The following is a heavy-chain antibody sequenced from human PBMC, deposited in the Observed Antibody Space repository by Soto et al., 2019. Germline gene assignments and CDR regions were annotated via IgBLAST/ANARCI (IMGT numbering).Heavy chain of an antibody. CDR1: GFTFSDHY. D-gene: IGHD4-17*01. CDR2: IRKKVNGYTT. Sequence: EVHLVESGGALVQPGGSLRLSCAASGFTFSDHYMDWVRQAPGKGLEWVGRIRKKVNGYTTEYAASVKGRFTISRDDSQNSLYLQMNSLKTEDTAVYFCARTAVTYYFDYWGQGTLVTVSS. CDR3: ARTAVTYYFDY. V-gene: IGHV3-72*01. J-gene: IGHJ4*02.